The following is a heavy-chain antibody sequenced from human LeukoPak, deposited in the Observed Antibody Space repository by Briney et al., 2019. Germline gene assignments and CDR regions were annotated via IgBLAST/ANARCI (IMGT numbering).Heavy chain of an antibody. D-gene: IGHD3-16*01. CDR2: ISRADGDKI. J-gene: IGHJ4*02. V-gene: IGHV3-23*01. CDR3: AKELRPNDY. CDR1: GFTFSSHA. Sequence: GGSLRLSCAASGFTFSSHAMTWVRQAPGKGLEWVSSISRADGDKILYADSVKGRLTISRDNSRNTLYLQMTSLRVEDTVVYYCAKELRPNDYWGQGTLVTVSS.